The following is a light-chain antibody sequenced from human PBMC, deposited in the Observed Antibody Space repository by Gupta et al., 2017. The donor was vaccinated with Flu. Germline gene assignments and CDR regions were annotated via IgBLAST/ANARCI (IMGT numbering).Light chain of an antibody. CDR3: SSYTSSSRCA. CDR1: KSVIGCYNF. CDR2: EVT. Sequence: QSARTQLASVSGSPGQSIAITCIGTKSVIGCYNFVYWYQHHPGKAPQLIIYEVTNRHSGISNRFAGAKSSKTPCLTISGIQTEDEADNSCSSYTSSSRCALGGGTKVTVL. J-gene: IGLJ2*01. V-gene: IGLV2-14*01.